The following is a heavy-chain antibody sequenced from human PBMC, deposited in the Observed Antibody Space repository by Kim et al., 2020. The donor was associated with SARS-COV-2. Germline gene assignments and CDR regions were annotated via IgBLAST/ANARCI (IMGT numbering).Heavy chain of an antibody. V-gene: IGHV1-18*04. J-gene: IGHJ4*02. D-gene: IGHD1-26*01. Sequence: ASVKVSCKASGYSFTSYGFTWVRQAPGQGLEWMGWVSGYNGNTNYAQKLQGRVTMTTDTSTSTAYMELRSLRSDDTAVYYCARPVVGATTAPVVYFDYWGQGTLVTVSS. CDR3: ARPVVGATTAPVVYFDY. CDR2: VSGYNGNT. CDR1: GYSFTSYG.